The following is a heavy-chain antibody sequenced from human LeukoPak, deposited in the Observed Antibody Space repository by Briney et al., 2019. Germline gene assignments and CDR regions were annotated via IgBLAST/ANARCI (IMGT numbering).Heavy chain of an antibody. D-gene: IGHD4-17*01. J-gene: IGHJ5*02. CDR3: ARGVHDYGDYVWFDP. V-gene: IGHV4-34*01. CDR2: INHSGST. CDR1: GGSFSGYY. Sequence: PSETLSLTCAVYGGSFSGYYWSWIRQPPGKGLEWIGEINHSGSTNYNPSLKSRVTISVDTSKNQFSLKLSSVTAAHTAVYYCARGVHDYGDYVWFDPWGQGTLVTVSS.